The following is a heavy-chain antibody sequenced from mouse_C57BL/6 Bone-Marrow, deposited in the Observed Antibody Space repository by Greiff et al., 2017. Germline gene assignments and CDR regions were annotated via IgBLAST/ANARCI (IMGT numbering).Heavy chain of an antibody. V-gene: IGHV1-39*01. Sequence: VQLQQSGPELVKPGASVKISCTASGYSFTDYNMNWVKQSNGKSLEWIGVINPNYGTTSYNQQFKRKATLTVDQSSSTAYMQLISLTSEDAAVYYCAREGGVATDYWGQGTTLTVSS. CDR3: AREGGVATDY. CDR1: GYSFTDYN. D-gene: IGHD1-1*01. CDR2: INPNYGTT. J-gene: IGHJ2*01.